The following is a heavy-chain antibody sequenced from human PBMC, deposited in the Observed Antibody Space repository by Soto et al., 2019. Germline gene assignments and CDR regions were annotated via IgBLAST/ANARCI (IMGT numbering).Heavy chain of an antibody. D-gene: IGHD1-26*01. CDR3: AKSIVGAIRSGMDV. J-gene: IGHJ6*02. V-gene: IGHV3-30*18. CDR1: GFTFSSYG. CDR2: ISYDGSNK. Sequence: QVQLVESGGGVVQPGRSLRLSCAASGFTFSSYGMHWVRQAPGKGLEWVAVISYDGSNKYYADSVKGRFTISRDHSKNTLYLHMNSLRAEDTAVDYCAKSIVGAIRSGMDVWGQGTTVSVSS.